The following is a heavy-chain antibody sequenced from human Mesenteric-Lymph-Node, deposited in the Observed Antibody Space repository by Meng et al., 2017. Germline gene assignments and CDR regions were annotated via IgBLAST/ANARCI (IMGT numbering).Heavy chain of an antibody. J-gene: IGHJ1*01. CDR2: ISPDGSST. CDR3: AGDCCSDSRWDI. Sequence: GESLKISCAASGFTFSTYWMLWVRQVPGEGLVWVSRISPDGSSTSYADSVKGRFTISRDNAKNSLYLQMDSLRVEDTAVCYCAGDCCSDSRWDIWGQGTLVTVSS. D-gene: IGHD2-15*01. V-gene: IGHV3-74*01. CDR1: GFTFSTYW.